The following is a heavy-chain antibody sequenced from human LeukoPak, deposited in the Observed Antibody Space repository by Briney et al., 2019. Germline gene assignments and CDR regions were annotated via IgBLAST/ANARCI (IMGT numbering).Heavy chain of an antibody. J-gene: IGHJ4*02. Sequence: GGSLRLSCAASGFTVSSNYMSWVRQAPGKGLEWVSVIYSGGTTNYADSVKGRFTISRDNSKNTLFLQMNSLRAQDTAVYYCARGGYSSSWYHFDYWGQGTLVTVSS. CDR2: IYSGGTT. V-gene: IGHV3-53*01. D-gene: IGHD6-13*01. CDR1: GFTVSSNY. CDR3: ARGGYSSSWYHFDY.